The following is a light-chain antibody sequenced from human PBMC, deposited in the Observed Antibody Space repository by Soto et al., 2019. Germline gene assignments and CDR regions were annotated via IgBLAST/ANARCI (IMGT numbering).Light chain of an antibody. CDR1: SSDVGGYNY. CDR2: EVN. CDR3: SSYAGSNNFVV. V-gene: IGLV2-8*01. Sequence: QSVLTQPPSASGSLGQSVTISCTGTSSDVGGYNYVSWYQQHPGKAPKLIIYEVNKWPSGVPDRFSGSKSGNTASLTVSGLQAEDEADYYCSSYAGSNNFVVFGGGTKLTVL. J-gene: IGLJ2*01.